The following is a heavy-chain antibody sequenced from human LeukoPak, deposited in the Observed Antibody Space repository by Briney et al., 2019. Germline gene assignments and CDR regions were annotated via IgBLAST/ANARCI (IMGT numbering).Heavy chain of an antibody. Sequence: QAGGSLRLSCAASGFTFSSYAMSWVRQAPGKGLEWVSSIIAGGGSTYYADSVKGRFTVSRDNSKNTLYLQMDSLRAEDTAVYYCAKDRGKSGDGDIDSWGQGTLVTVPS. CDR1: GFTFSSYA. CDR3: AKDRGKSGDGDIDS. J-gene: IGHJ4*02. CDR2: IIAGGGST. D-gene: IGHD4-17*01. V-gene: IGHV3-23*01.